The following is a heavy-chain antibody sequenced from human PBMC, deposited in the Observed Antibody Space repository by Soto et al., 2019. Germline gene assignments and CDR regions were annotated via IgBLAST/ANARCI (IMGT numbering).Heavy chain of an antibody. CDR2: VSYDGGTG. J-gene: IGHJ4*02. D-gene: IGHD5-18*01. V-gene: IGHV3-30-3*01. CDR3: AREEYNYDLGALDF. CDR1: GFSFRTYA. Sequence: QVQLVESGGGVVQPGRSLRLSCVASGFSFRTYAMQWVGQAPGKGLEWVAVVSYDGGTGFYADSVRGRFTISRDNSKSTLYLDIHSLTIEDTAGYYCAREEYNYDLGALDFWGRGALVAVSS.